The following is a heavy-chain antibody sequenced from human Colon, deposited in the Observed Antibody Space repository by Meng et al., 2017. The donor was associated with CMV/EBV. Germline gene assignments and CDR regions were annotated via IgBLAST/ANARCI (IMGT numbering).Heavy chain of an antibody. CDR3: AGRRYCGGDCFVDY. Sequence: ASGFTFSDFAVGWVRQAPGKGLEWVSGISGGGSSTNYADSVKGRFTISRDNSKNTLFLELNSLAADDTAVYYCAGRRYCGGDCFVDYWGQGTLVTVSS. V-gene: IGHV3-23*01. J-gene: IGHJ4*02. CDR1: GFTFSDFA. D-gene: IGHD2-21*02. CDR2: ISGGGSST.